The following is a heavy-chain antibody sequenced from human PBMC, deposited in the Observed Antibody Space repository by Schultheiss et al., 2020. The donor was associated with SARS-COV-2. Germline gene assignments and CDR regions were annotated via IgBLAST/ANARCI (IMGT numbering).Heavy chain of an antibody. CDR1: GGSFSGYY. V-gene: IGHV4-34*01. J-gene: IGHJ4*01. Sequence: SQTLSLTCAVYGGSFSGYYWSWIRQPPGKGLEWIGEINHSGSTNYNPSLKRRVTISVDTSKNQFSLKLSSVTAADTAVYYCVRGLAYFDSWGQGILVTVSS. D-gene: IGHD6-6*01. CDR2: INHSGST. CDR3: VRGLAYFDS.